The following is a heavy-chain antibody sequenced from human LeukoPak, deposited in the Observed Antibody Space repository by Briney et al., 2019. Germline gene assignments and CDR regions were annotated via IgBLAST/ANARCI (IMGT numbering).Heavy chain of an antibody. CDR2: ISGSGGST. D-gene: IGHD5-12*01. V-gene: IGHV3-23*01. J-gene: IGHJ4*02. Sequence: GGSLRLSCAASGFTFTSYAMSWVRQSPGKGLEWVSTISGSGGSTYYADSVKGRFTISRDTSNNTLYLQMNSLRAEDTAVYYCARVRATFSPHFDNWGQGTLVTVSS. CDR1: GFTFTSYA. CDR3: ARVRATFSPHFDN.